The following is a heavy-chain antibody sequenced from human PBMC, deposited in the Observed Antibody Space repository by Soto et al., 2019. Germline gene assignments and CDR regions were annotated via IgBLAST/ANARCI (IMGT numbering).Heavy chain of an antibody. Sequence: ASVKVSCKASGYTFTSYGISWVRQAPGQGLEWMGWISAYNGNTNYAQKLQGRVTMTTDTSTSTAYMELRSLRSDDTAVYYGARARHDFWSGGGTQSSRGRPYNWLDPWGQANLVTVCS. D-gene: IGHD3-3*01. CDR3: ARARHDFWSGGGTQSSRGRPYNWLDP. CDR1: GYTFTSYG. V-gene: IGHV1-18*01. J-gene: IGHJ5*02. CDR2: ISAYNGNT.